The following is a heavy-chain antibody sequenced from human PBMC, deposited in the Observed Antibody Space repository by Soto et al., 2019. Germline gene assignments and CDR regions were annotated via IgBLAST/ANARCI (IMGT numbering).Heavy chain of an antibody. Sequence: QVTLKESGPVLVKPTETLTLTCTVSGFSLSNARMGVSWIRQPPGKAMEWLAHIFSNDEKSYSTSLKSRLTISKDNSKSKVVLTMTNMDPVDTATYYCSRLRWSGYSYDYYYYGMDVWGQGTTLTVSS. V-gene: IGHV2-26*01. CDR1: GFSLSNARMG. J-gene: IGHJ6*02. CDR3: SRLRWSGYSYDYYYYGMDV. CDR2: IFSNDEK. D-gene: IGHD5-18*01.